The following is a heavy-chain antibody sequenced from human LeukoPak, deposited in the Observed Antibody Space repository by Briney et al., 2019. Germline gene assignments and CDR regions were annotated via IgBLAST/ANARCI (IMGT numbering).Heavy chain of an antibody. D-gene: IGHD2-15*01. J-gene: IGHJ4*02. V-gene: IGHV3-53*04. CDR2: IYSGGST. CDR1: GFTVSSNC. CDR3: ARAVPYCSGGSCYSTYFDY. Sequence: GGSLRLSCAASGFTVSSNCMSWVRQAPGKGLEWVSVIYSGGSTYYADSVKGRFTISRHNSKNTLYLQMNSLRAEDTAVYYCARAVPYCSGGSCYSTYFDYWGQGTLVTVSS.